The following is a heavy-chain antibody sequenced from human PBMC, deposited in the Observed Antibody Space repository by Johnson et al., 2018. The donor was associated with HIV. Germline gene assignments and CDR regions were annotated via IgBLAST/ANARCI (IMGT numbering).Heavy chain of an antibody. CDR2: ISSSGNTI. Sequence: QVQLVESGGGVVQPGKSLRLSCAASGFIFSDYYMTWFRQAPGKGLEWVSYISSSGNTIYYADSVKGRFTISRDNSKNTVSLQMNSLRAEDMAVYFCAKGPVDYGGNYDGFGIWGQGTKVTVSS. D-gene: IGHD4-23*01. J-gene: IGHJ3*02. CDR1: GFIFSDYY. V-gene: IGHV3-11*04. CDR3: AKGPVDYGGNYDGFGI.